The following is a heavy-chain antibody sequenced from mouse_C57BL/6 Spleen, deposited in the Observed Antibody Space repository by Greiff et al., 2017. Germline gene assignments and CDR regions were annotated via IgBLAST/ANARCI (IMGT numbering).Heavy chain of an antibody. CDR1: GYTFTSYG. CDR3: ARDITTVVAPYAMDY. J-gene: IGHJ4*01. V-gene: IGHV1-81*01. D-gene: IGHD1-1*01. Sequence: QVQLQQSGAELARPGASVKLSCKASGYTFTSYGISWVKQRTGQGLEWIGEIYPRSGNTYYNEKFKGKATLTADKSSSTAYMALRSLTSEDSAVYFCARDITTVVAPYAMDYWGQGTSVTVSS. CDR2: IYPRSGNT.